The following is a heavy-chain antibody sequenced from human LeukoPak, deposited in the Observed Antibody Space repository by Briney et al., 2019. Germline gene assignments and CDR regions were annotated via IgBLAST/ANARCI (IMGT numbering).Heavy chain of an antibody. Sequence: PSETLSLTCAVYGGSFSGYYWSWIRQPPGKGLEWIGEINHSGSTNYNPSLKSRVTISVDTSKNQFSLKLSSVTAADTAVYYCARDGVVVTATSAFDIWGQGTMVTASS. V-gene: IGHV4-34*01. J-gene: IGHJ3*02. CDR2: INHSGST. CDR1: GGSFSGYY. D-gene: IGHD2-21*02. CDR3: ARDGVVVTATSAFDI.